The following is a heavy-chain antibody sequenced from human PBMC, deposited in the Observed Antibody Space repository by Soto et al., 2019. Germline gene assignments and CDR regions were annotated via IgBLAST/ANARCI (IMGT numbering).Heavy chain of an antibody. J-gene: IGHJ3*02. Sequence: GASVKVSCKASGYTFTSYGTSWVRQAPGQGLEWMGWISAYNGNTNYAQKLQGRVTMTTDTSTSTAYMELRSLRSDDTAVYYCASRYYDGSGPLRIAFDIWGQGTRVTVSS. D-gene: IGHD3-22*01. CDR2: ISAYNGNT. V-gene: IGHV1-18*01. CDR3: ASRYYDGSGPLRIAFDI. CDR1: GYTFTSYG.